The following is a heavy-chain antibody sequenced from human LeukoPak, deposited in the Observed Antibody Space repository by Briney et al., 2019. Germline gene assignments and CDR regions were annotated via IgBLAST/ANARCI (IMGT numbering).Heavy chain of an antibody. Sequence: ASVKVSCKASGYTFTVYYLHLVRQAPGQGLGWVGWLNPNSGGTKYAQKFQGRVTMTRDTSTSTVYMELSSLRSEDTAVYYCARAYGSGSYTLLFFDYWGQGTLVTVSS. V-gene: IGHV1-2*02. CDR1: GYTFTVYY. J-gene: IGHJ4*02. D-gene: IGHD3-10*01. CDR2: LNPNSGGT. CDR3: ARAYGSGSYTLLFFDY.